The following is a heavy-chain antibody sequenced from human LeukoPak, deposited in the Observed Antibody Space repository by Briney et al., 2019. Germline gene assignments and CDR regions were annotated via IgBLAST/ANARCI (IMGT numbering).Heavy chain of an antibody. CDR2: INHSGST. CDR1: GGSFSGYY. CDR3: ARGDYGSGSPYGMDV. V-gene: IGHV4-34*01. J-gene: IGHJ6*02. Sequence: PSETLSPTCAVYGGSFSGYYWSWIRQPPGKGLEWIGEINHSGSTNYNPSLKSRVTISVDTSKNQFSLKLSSVTAADTAVYYCARGDYGSGSPYGMDVWGQGTTVTVSS. D-gene: IGHD3-10*01.